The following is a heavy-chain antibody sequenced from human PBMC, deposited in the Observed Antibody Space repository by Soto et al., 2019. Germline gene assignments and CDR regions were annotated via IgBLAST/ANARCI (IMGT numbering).Heavy chain of an antibody. Sequence: SETLSLTCTVSGGSISGYYWSWIRQPPGKGLEWSGYIYYSGSTNYNPSLKSRVTISVDTSKNQFSLRVSSLTAADTAVYYCARSGSYGGFFANWGQGNLVTVSS. CDR3: ARSGSYGGFFAN. D-gene: IGHD1-26*01. J-gene: IGHJ4*02. CDR1: GGSISGYY. CDR2: IYYSGST. V-gene: IGHV4-59*01.